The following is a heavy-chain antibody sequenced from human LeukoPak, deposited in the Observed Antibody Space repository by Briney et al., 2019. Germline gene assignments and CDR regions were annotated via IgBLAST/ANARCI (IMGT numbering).Heavy chain of an antibody. CDR2: ISGNGVST. V-gene: IGHV3-23*01. CDR3: AKVRFYFDY. CDR1: GFTFSNYA. J-gene: IGHJ4*02. Sequence: PGGSLRLSCAGSGFTFSNYAMSWVRQAPGKGLGRVSAISGNGVSTYYTDSVKGRFTISRDNSKNTLLLQMDSLRAEDTAVYYCAKVRFYFDYWGQGALVTVSS.